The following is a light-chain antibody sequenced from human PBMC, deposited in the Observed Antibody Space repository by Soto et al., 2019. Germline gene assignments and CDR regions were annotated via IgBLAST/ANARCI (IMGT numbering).Light chain of an antibody. V-gene: IGKV1-5*01. CDR2: DVS. CDR1: QSFSRW. Sequence: DIPMTQSPATLSASIGDRGTITWRASQSFSRWLAWYQQKPGKAPKLLIFDVSSLASGVPSRFSGSGSGTEFTLTVSSLQPDDFATYYCQQYNSYSWTFGQGTKVDIK. J-gene: IGKJ1*01. CDR3: QQYNSYSWT.